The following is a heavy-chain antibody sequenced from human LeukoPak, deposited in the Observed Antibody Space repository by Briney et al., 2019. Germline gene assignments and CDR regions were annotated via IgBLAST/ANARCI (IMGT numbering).Heavy chain of an antibody. CDR1: GGTFSSYA. CDR3: ARVSWICSGCHGDY. CDR2: IIPILGIA. V-gene: IGHV1-69*04. J-gene: IGHJ4*02. Sequence: GASVKVSCKASGGTFSSYAISWVRQAPGQGLEWMGRIIPILGIANYAQKFQGRVTITADKSTSTVYMELSSLRSEDTAVYYCARVSWICSGCHGDYWGQGTLVTVSS. D-gene: IGHD6-19*01.